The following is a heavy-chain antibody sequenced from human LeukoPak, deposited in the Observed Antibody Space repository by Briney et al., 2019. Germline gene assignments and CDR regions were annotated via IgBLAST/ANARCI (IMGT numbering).Heavy chain of an antibody. J-gene: IGHJ4*02. CDR3: ATYNYGSFFYGTIRY. V-gene: IGHV3-15*01. CDR1: GFTFSNAW. D-gene: IGHD3-10*01. Sequence: GGSLRLSCAASGFTFSNAWMSWVRQAPGKGLEWVGRIKSKTDGGTTDYTAPVNGRFSISRDDSLNTLYLQMNALKAEDTAVYYCATYNYGSFFYGTIRYWGQGTLVTVSS. CDR2: IKSKTDGGTT.